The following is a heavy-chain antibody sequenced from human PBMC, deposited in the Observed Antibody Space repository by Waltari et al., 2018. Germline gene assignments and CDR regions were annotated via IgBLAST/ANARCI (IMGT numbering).Heavy chain of an antibody. CDR3: ARDLMRVAGTL. J-gene: IGHJ4*02. CDR2: IKRDASEK. Sequence: QLVESGGGLVQPGGSLRLSCRASGFGFSSSWMTWVRQAPGKGLEWVANIKRDASEKSYVGSVEGRFTISRDNAENSLYLQMNSLRVEDTAVYYCARDLMRVAGTLCGQGTLVTVSS. D-gene: IGHD6-13*01. V-gene: IGHV3-7*04. CDR1: GFGFSSSW.